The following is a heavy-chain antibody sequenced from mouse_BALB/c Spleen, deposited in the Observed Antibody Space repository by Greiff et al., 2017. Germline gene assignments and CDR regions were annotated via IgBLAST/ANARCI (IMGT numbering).Heavy chain of an antibody. CDR1: GYAFTSYN. J-gene: IGHJ4*01. V-gene: IGHV1S135*01. CDR2: IDPYNGGT. CDR3: ASPMITNYAMDY. Sequence: VQLKESGPELVKPGASVKVSCKASGYAFTSYNMYWVKQSHGKSLEWIGYIDPYNGGTSYNQKFKGKATLTDDKSSSTAYMHLNSLTSEDSAVYYCASPMITNYAMDYWGQGTSVTVSS. D-gene: IGHD2-4*01.